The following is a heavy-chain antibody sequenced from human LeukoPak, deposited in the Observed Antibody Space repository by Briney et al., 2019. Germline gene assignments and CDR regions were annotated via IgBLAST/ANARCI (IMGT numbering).Heavy chain of an antibody. CDR3: ARDSSGLTGDFAELPC. D-gene: IGHD7-27*01. CDR2: IYYSGST. V-gene: IGHV4-38-2*02. Sequence: PSETLSLTCTVSGYSISSGYYWGWIRQPPGKGLEWIGSIYYSGSTYYNPSLKSRVTISVDTSKNQFSLELSSVTAADTAVYYCARDSSGLTGDFAELPCWGQGTLVTVSS. CDR1: GYSISSGYY. J-gene: IGHJ4*02.